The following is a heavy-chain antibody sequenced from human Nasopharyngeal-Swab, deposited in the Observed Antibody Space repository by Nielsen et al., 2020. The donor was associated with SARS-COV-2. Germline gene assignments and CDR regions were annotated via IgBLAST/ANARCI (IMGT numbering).Heavy chain of an antibody. CDR3: ARGYSSPDV. Sequence: GEALKISWAASGFTFSSCWMSWVRQAQGKGLEWVANIKQDGSEKYYVYSVKGRCTISRDNAQNSLYLQMNSLRAEDTAVYYCARGYSSPDVWGKGTTVTVSS. J-gene: IGHJ6*04. CDR1: GFTFSSCW. V-gene: IGHV3-7*01. D-gene: IGHD6-13*01. CDR2: IKQDGSEK.